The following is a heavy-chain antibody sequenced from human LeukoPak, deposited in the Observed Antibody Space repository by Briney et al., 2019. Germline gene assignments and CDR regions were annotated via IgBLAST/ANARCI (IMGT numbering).Heavy chain of an antibody. D-gene: IGHD5-18*01. CDR2: IIPIFGTA. CDR3: ARVPYSYGPFDY. Sequence: SVKVSCKASGGTFSSYAISWVRQAPGQRLEWMGGIIPIFGTANYAQKFQGRVTITADESTSTAYMELSSLRSEDTAVYYCARVPYSYGPFDYWGQGTLVTVSS. J-gene: IGHJ4*02. CDR1: GGTFSSYA. V-gene: IGHV1-69*13.